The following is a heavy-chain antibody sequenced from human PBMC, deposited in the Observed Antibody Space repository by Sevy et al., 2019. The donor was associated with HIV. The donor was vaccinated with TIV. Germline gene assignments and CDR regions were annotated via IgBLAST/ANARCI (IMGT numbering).Heavy chain of an antibody. Sequence: SETLSLTCAVSNYSISSGYYWGWIRQSPGKGLEWIGNIYHSGSTYYNPSLKSRVTISVDASKNYLSLRLTSVTAADTAVYYCARASGGDRLDYYGMDVWGQGTTVTVSS. J-gene: IGHJ6*02. CDR2: IYHSGST. D-gene: IGHD2-15*01. CDR3: ARASGGDRLDYYGMDV. V-gene: IGHV4-38-2*01. CDR1: NYSISSGYY.